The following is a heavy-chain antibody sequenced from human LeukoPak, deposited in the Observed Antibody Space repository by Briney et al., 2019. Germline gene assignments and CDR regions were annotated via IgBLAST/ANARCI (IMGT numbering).Heavy chain of an antibody. D-gene: IGHD4-17*01. CDR3: ARDFGYGDYVVDY. V-gene: IGHV3-7*01. CDR1: GFTFSNAW. CDR2: IKQDGSEK. J-gene: IGHJ4*02. Sequence: PGGSLRLSCAASGFTFSNAWMSWVRQAPGKGLEWVANIKQDGSEKYYVDSVKGRFTISRDNAKNSLYLQMNSLRAEDTAVYYCARDFGYGDYVVDYWGQGTLVTVSS.